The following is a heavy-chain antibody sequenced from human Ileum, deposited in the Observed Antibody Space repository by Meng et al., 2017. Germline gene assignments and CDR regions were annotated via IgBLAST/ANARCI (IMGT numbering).Heavy chain of an antibody. D-gene: IGHD5-18*01. J-gene: IGHJ4*02. V-gene: IGHV4-30-4*01. CDR1: GDSLTSVNTQ. CDR3: AREFYVDTAMVIDS. Sequence: QVQLQGSGPGLGKPSQTLSLTCTVSGDSLTSVNTQWSWIRQSPGKGPEYIGYIYYDGNTYYNPSLKSRLIISIDTSRNEFSLRLNSVTAADTAVYYCAREFYVDTAMVIDSWGQGTLVTVSS. CDR2: IYYDGNT.